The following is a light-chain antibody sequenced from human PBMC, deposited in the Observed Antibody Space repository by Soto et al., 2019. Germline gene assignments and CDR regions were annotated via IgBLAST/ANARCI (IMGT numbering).Light chain of an antibody. V-gene: IGKV3-20*01. CDR1: QNIYSNF. CDR3: HQYGNSPLT. CDR2: GTS. Sequence: VLTQSPGTLSLSPGDRATLSCRASQNIYSNFVGWYQQRPVQAPRLLIYGTSTRATDIPDRFSGSGSGTDFTLTISRLEPDDFAVYFCHQYGNSPLTFGPGTKVDF. J-gene: IGKJ3*01.